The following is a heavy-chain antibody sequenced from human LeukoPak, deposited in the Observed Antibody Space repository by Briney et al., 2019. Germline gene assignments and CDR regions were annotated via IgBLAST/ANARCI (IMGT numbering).Heavy chain of an antibody. CDR3: ARSMYLEGTTPEAY. Sequence: ASVKVSCKASGYTFAGYHIHWVRQAPGQGPEWLGSINPNTGGTDYAQNFRGRVTMTRDRSISTAYMELSSLRSDDTAMYYCARSMYLEGTTPEAYWGQGTLVTVSS. D-gene: IGHD1-7*01. CDR2: INPNTGGT. CDR1: GYTFAGYH. V-gene: IGHV1-2*02. J-gene: IGHJ4*02.